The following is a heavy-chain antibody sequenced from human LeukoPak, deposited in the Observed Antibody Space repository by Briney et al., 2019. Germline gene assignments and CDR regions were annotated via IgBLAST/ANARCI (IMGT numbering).Heavy chain of an antibody. V-gene: IGHV3-21*01. CDR2: ISSSSSYI. CDR3: ARDLESRVDSSSVDDP. D-gene: IGHD6-6*01. CDR1: GFTFSSYS. Sequence: PGGSLRLSCAASGFTFSSYSMNWVRQAPGKGLEWVSSISSSSSYIYYADSVKGRFTISRDNAKNSLYLQMNSLRAEDTAVYYCARDLESRVDSSSVDDPWGQGTLVTVSS. J-gene: IGHJ5*02.